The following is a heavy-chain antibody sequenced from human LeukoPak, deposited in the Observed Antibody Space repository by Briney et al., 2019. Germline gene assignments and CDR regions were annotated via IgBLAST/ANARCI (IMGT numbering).Heavy chain of an antibody. Sequence: GGSLRLSCAAAGFTFSSYGMHWVRQAPGKGLEWVAVIWYDGSNKYYADSVKGRFTISRDNSKNTLYLQMNSLRAEDTAVYYCAIDTTLPGALPEGFDPWGQGTLVTVSS. CDR2: IWYDGSNK. V-gene: IGHV3-33*01. J-gene: IGHJ5*02. D-gene: IGHD1-14*01. CDR3: AIDTTLPGALPEGFDP. CDR1: GFTFSSYG.